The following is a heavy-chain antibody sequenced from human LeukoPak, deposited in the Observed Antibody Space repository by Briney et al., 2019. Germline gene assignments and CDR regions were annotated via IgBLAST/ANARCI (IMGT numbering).Heavy chain of an antibody. V-gene: IGHV3-9*01. CDR2: ISYNSGSK. J-gene: IGHJ4*02. D-gene: IGHD2-15*01. CDR3: GRGCSGGGCD. CDR1: GFTFDDYA. Sequence: PGGSLRLPCAASGFTFDDYAMHWVRQAPGKGLEWVSGISYNSGSKDYADSVKGRFTISRDNANKSPYLQMNSLRAEDTALYYCGRGCSGGGCDWGQGSLVTVSS.